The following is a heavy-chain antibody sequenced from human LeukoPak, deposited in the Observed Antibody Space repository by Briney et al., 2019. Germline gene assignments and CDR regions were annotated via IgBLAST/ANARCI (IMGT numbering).Heavy chain of an antibody. CDR3: AHRRGKWFDP. V-gene: IGHV2-5*01. D-gene: IGHD3-16*01. CDR1: GFSFSTSGVG. CDR2: IYWNDDK. J-gene: IGHJ5*02. Sequence: GPTLVNPTQTLTLTCTFSGFSFSTSGVGVGWIRQPPGKALEWLANIYWNDDKRYSPSLKSRLTITKDTSKNQVVLTMTNMDPVDTATYYCAHRRGKWFDPWGQGTLVTVSS.